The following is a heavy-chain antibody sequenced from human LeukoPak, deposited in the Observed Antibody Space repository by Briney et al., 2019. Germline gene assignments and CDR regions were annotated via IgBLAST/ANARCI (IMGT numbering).Heavy chain of an antibody. CDR3: ARLSRGSSAGFDY. CDR2: INDSGNT. V-gene: IGHV4-59*01. D-gene: IGHD6-6*01. CDR1: GGSISRYY. J-gene: IGHJ4*02. Sequence: SETLSLTCTVSGGSISRYYWSWIRRPPGKGLEWIGYINDSGNTNYNPSLKSQVTISVDKSKNQFSLKLSFVTAADTAVYFCARLSRGSSAGFDYWGQGILVTVSS.